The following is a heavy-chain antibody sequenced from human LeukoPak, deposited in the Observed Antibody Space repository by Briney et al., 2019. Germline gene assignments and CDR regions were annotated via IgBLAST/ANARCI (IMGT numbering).Heavy chain of an antibody. D-gene: IGHD5-12*01. Sequence: PGGSLRLSCQTSGLVFSNYGMHWVRQAPDKGLEWVAYLRYDARNAYYADSVNGRFIISRDNSRNTLYLQMNSLRTEDTGVHSCAKDSNSGYVSVGPDYWGLGTLVTVSS. CDR1: GLVFSNYG. CDR2: LRYDARNA. J-gene: IGHJ4*02. CDR3: AKDSNSGYVSVGPDY. V-gene: IGHV3-30*02.